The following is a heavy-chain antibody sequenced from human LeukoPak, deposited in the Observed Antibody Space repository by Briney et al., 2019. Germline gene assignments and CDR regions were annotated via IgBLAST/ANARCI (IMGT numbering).Heavy chain of an antibody. CDR2: IHTSEST. Sequence: SETLSLTCTVSGDSISSSYWGWIRQPAGKGLEWIGRIHTSESTYYSPSLKSRVTMSVDTSTNQFSLKLSSVTAADTAMYYCARVRLGRGLDYWGQGTLVTVSS. CDR3: ARVRLGRGLDY. V-gene: IGHV4-4*07. D-gene: IGHD6-19*01. J-gene: IGHJ4*02. CDR1: GDSISSSY.